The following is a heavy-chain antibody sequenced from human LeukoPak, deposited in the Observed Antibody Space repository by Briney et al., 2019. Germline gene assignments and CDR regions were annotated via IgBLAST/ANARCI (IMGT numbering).Heavy chain of an antibody. CDR3: ARLKGDYYDSSGYYRDSHFDY. CDR2: IKQDRSEK. J-gene: IGHJ4*02. V-gene: IGHV3-7*01. Sequence: GGSLRLSCAASGFTFSSYWMSWVRQAPGKGLEWVANIKQDRSEKYYVDSVKGRFTISRDNAKNSLYLQMNSLRAEDTAVYYCARLKGDYYDSSGYYRDSHFDYWGQGTLVTVSS. CDR1: GFTFSSYW. D-gene: IGHD3-22*01.